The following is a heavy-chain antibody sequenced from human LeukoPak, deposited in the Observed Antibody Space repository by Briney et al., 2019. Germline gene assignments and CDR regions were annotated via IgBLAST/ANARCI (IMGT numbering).Heavy chain of an antibody. CDR3: AREDSSGYQVAFDI. D-gene: IGHD3-22*01. CDR2: VNTNTGNP. J-gene: IGHJ3*02. Sequence: ASVKVSCKASGYTFTSYAMNWVRQTPGQGLAWMGWVNTNTGNPTYAQGFTGRFVFSLDTSVSTAYLQISSLKAEDTAVYYCAREDSSGYQVAFDIWGQGTMVTVSS. CDR1: GYTFTSYA. V-gene: IGHV7-4-1*02.